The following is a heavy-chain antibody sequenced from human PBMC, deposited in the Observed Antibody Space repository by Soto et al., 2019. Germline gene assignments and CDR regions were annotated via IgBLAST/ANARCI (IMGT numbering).Heavy chain of an antibody. CDR2: IWYDGSNK. D-gene: IGHD2-2*01. CDR3: ARDSGVLVPAEMEGIDYYYYGMDV. J-gene: IGHJ6*02. V-gene: IGHV3-33*01. Sequence: QVQLVESGGGVVQPGRSLRLSCAASGFTFSSYGMHWVRQAPGKGLEWVAVIWYDGSNKYYADSVKGRFTISRDNSKNTLYLQMNSLRAEDTAVYYCARDSGVLVPAEMEGIDYYYYGMDVWGQGTTVTVSS. CDR1: GFTFSSYG.